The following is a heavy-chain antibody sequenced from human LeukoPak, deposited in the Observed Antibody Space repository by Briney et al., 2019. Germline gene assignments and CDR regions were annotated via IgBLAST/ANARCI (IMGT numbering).Heavy chain of an antibody. CDR3: ARVQLYCSSTSCYPNFDY. Sequence: GGSLRLSCAASGFTFSSYSMNRVRQAPGKGLEWFSYISSSSSTIYYADSVKGRFTISRYNAKNSLYLQMNSLRAEDTAVYYCARVQLYCSSTSCYPNFDYWGQGTLVTVSS. CDR2: ISSSSSTI. V-gene: IGHV3-48*04. J-gene: IGHJ4*02. D-gene: IGHD2-2*01. CDR1: GFTFSSYS.